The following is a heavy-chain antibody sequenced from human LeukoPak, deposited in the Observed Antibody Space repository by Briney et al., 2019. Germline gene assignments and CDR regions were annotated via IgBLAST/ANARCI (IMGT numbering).Heavy chain of an antibody. J-gene: IGHJ5*02. CDR1: GLTFSSYA. V-gene: IGHV3-23*01. Sequence: PGGSLRLSCAASGLTFSSYAMSWVRQAPGKGLEWVSAISGSGGSTYYADSVKGRFTISRDNSKNTLYLQMNSLRAEDTAVYYCAIRYCSSTSCPFDPWGQGTLVTVSS. D-gene: IGHD2-2*01. CDR2: ISGSGGST. CDR3: AIRYCSSTSCPFDP.